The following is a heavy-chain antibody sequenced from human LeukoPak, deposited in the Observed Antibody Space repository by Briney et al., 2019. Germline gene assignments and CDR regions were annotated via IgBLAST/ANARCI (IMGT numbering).Heavy chain of an antibody. J-gene: IGHJ4*02. Sequence: PGGSLRLSRAASRFTFSSYWMHWVRQAPGKGLVWVSRIYSDGSFTKYADSVKGRFTISRDNAKNTLTLQMNSLRAEDTAVYYCATGSGGHWGQGTLVTVSS. CDR3: ATGSGGH. D-gene: IGHD1-26*01. V-gene: IGHV3-74*03. CDR1: RFTFSSYW. CDR2: IYSDGSFT.